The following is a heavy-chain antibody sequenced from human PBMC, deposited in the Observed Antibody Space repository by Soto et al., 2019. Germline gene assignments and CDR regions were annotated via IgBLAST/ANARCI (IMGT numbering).Heavy chain of an antibody. Sequence: QPGGSLRLSCAASGFTFSSYAMHWVRQAPGKGLEWVAVISYDGRNKYYADSVKGRFTISRDNSKNTLYLEMNSLRVEDTAVYHCVRDTAYCSGGTCYSSHDMDVWGQGTTVTVTS. J-gene: IGHJ6*02. CDR2: ISYDGRNK. V-gene: IGHV3-30*04. CDR3: VRDTAYCSGGTCYSSHDMDV. CDR1: GFTFSSYA. D-gene: IGHD2-15*01.